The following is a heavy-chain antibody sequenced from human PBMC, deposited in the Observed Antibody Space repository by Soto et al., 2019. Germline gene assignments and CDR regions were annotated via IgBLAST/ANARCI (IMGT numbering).Heavy chain of an antibody. J-gene: IGHJ4*02. D-gene: IGHD6-19*01. Sequence: WGSLRLSCAASGFTFSSYAMNWVRQTQEKGLEWVSSISSTSSYTHYSDSVKGRFTISRDNANNSLFLQMSSLRAEDTATYYCARDLALAGNYWGQGVLVTVSS. CDR1: GFTFSSYA. CDR2: ISSTSSYT. V-gene: IGHV3-21*01. CDR3: ARDLALAGNY.